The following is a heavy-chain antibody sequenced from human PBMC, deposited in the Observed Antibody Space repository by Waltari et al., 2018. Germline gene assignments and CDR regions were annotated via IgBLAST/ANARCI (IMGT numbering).Heavy chain of an antibody. J-gene: IGHJ4*02. CDR3: ARDRGRGLYLDT. D-gene: IGHD1-1*01. V-gene: IGHV4-4*02. Sequence: QLQLQESAPGLLKPSGALSLICAVSGDSMSTSDYWSWVRQPPGKGLEWIGQVRGDGKTNYNPSFASRVTMSLDTSTYHFALKLTSATAADTALYYCARDRGRGLYLDTWGQGTLVTVSP. CDR1: GDSMSTSDY. CDR2: VRGDGKT.